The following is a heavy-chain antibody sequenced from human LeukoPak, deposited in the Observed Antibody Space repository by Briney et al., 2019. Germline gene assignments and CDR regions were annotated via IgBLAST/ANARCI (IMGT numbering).Heavy chain of an antibody. CDR3: ARHSLRQAAPLDY. Sequence: SETLSLTCTVSGGSISSYYWNWIRQPAGKGLEWIGRIHTSGSTNYSPSLKSRVTVSVDTSRNQFSLKLSSVTAADTAVYYCARHSLRQAAPLDYWGQGTLVTVSS. CDR1: GGSISSYY. V-gene: IGHV4-4*07. CDR2: IHTSGST. J-gene: IGHJ4*02. D-gene: IGHD2-15*01.